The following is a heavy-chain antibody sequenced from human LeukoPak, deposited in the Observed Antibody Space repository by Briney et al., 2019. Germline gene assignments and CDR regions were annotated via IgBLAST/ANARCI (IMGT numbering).Heavy chain of an antibody. Sequence: GASVKVSCKASGGTFSSYAISWVRQAPGQGLEWMGGIIPIFGTANYAQKFQGRVTITTDESTSTAYMELSSLRSEDTAVYYCATFDSSSSPVYYYYYMDVWGKGTTVTVSS. CDR1: GGTFSSYA. CDR2: IIPIFGTA. J-gene: IGHJ6*03. V-gene: IGHV1-69*05. CDR3: ATFDSSSSPVYYYYYMDV. D-gene: IGHD6-6*01.